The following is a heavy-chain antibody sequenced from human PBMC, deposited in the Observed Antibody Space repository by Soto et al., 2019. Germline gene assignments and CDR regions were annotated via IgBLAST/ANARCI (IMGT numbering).Heavy chain of an antibody. V-gene: IGHV6-1*01. J-gene: IGHJ3*02. CDR1: GDSFSSNSAA. CDR3: ASRLAVAGPGDAFDI. Sequence: SQTLSLTCAISGDSFSSNSAAWNWIRQSPSRGLEWLGRTYYRSKWYNDYAVSVKSRITINPDTSKNQFSLQLNSVTPEDTAVYYCASRLAVAGPGDAFDIWGQGTMVTVAS. CDR2: TYYRSKWYN. D-gene: IGHD6-19*01.